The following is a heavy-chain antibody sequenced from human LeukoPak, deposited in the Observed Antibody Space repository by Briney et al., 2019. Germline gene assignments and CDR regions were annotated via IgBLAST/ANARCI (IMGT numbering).Heavy chain of an antibody. J-gene: IGHJ4*02. Sequence: SVKVSCKASGYTFTGYYMHWVRQAPGQGLEWMGGIIPIFGTANYAQKFQGRVTITADESTSTAYMELSSLRSEDTAVYYCARPKKIAAAGTYYFDYWGQGTLVTVSS. V-gene: IGHV1-69*13. CDR2: IIPIFGTA. CDR1: GYTFTGYY. CDR3: ARPKKIAAAGTYYFDY. D-gene: IGHD6-13*01.